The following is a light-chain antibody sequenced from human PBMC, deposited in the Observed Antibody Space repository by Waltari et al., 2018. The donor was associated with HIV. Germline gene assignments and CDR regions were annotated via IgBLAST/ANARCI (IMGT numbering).Light chain of an antibody. CDR3: SSYSSSTALVV. V-gene: IGLV2-14*03. J-gene: IGLJ2*01. CDR2: DVS. Sequence: QSALTQPASVSGSPGQSITISCTGTSRDVGGYKYVSWYQQNPGKAPKLMIFDVSNRPSGVSNRFSGSKSGNPASLTISGLQAEDEAHYFCSSYSSSTALVVFGGGTKVTVL. CDR1: SRDVGGYKY.